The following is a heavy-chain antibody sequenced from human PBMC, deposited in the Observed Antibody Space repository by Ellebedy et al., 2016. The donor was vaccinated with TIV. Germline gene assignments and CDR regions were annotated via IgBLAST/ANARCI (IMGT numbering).Heavy chain of an antibody. D-gene: IGHD2-15*01. CDR2: INHSGST. V-gene: IGHV4-34*01. CDR3: ARNFSEDCSGGSCYLSHTSNYNWFDP. J-gene: IGHJ5*02. CDR1: GFTVSSNY. Sequence: GSLRLSCAASGFTVSSNYMSWIRQPPGKGLEWIGEINHSGSTNYNPSLKSRVTISVDTSKNQFSLKLSSVTAADTAVYYCARNFSEDCSGGSCYLSHTSNYNWFDPWGQGTLVTVSS.